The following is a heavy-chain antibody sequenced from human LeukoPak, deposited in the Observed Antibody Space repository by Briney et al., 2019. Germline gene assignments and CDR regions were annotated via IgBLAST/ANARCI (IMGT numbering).Heavy chain of an antibody. CDR2: IYDSGYT. CDR1: GASISH. J-gene: IGHJ5*02. V-gene: IGHV4-59*01. CDR3: ARAGGDHPFDP. Sequence: SETLSLTCTVSGASISHWIRQPPGKGLEWIGYIYDSGYTKYNPSLKSRVTISVDMSKNHFSLKLTSVTAADTAVYYCARAGGDHPFDPWGQGALVTVSS. D-gene: IGHD4-17*01.